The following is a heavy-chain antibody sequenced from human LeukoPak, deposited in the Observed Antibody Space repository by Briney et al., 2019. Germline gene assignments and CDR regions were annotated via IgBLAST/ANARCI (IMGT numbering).Heavy chain of an antibody. CDR1: GGSISGYY. CDR2: IYNSGTT. Sequence: PSETLSLTCTVSGGSISGYYWSWIRQPPGQGLEWIGYIYNSGTTKYNPSLKSRVTISVDTSKNRFSLKLSSVTAADTALYYCARHRVGCRDIDYWGQGTLVTVSS. J-gene: IGHJ4*02. D-gene: IGHD1-26*01. V-gene: IGHV4-59*08. CDR3: ARHRVGCRDIDY.